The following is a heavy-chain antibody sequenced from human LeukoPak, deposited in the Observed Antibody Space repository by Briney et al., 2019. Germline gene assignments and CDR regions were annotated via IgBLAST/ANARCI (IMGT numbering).Heavy chain of an antibody. V-gene: IGHV3-11*01. D-gene: IGHD3-3*01. CDR3: ASYYDFWSGYQDQKEFDY. Sequence: KSGGSLRLSCAASGFTFSDYYMSWIRQAPGKGLEWVSYISSSGSTIYYADSVKGRFTISRDNAKNSLYLQMNSLRAEDTDVYYCASYYDFWSGYQDQKEFDYWGQGTLVTVSS. CDR2: ISSSGSTI. CDR1: GFTFSDYY. J-gene: IGHJ4*02.